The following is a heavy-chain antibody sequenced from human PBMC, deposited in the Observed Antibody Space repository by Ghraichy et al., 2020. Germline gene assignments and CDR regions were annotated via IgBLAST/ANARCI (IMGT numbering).Heavy chain of an antibody. CDR1: GFTFSSYS. V-gene: IGHV3-21*01. CDR2: ISSSSSYI. D-gene: IGHD3-3*01. J-gene: IGHJ6*03. Sequence: GESLNISCAASGFTFSSYSMNWVRQAPGKGLEWVSSISSSSSYIYYADSVKGRFTISRDNAKNSLYLQMNSLRAEDTAVYYCARDRYPRITIFGAHSYYYYYMDVWGKGTTVTVSS. CDR3: ARDRYPRITIFGAHSYYYYYMDV.